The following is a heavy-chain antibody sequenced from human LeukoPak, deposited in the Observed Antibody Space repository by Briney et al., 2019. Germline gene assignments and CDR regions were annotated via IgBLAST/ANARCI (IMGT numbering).Heavy chain of an antibody. CDR2: FDPEDGET. Sequence: GASVKVSCKVSGYTLTELSMHWVRQAPGKGLEWMGGFDPEDGETIYAQKFQGRVTMTEDTSTDTAYMELSSLRSVDTAVYYCATMTTVTTGRYFDYWGQGTLVTVSS. J-gene: IGHJ4*02. CDR3: ATMTTVTTGRYFDY. CDR1: GYTLTELS. D-gene: IGHD4-17*01. V-gene: IGHV1-24*01.